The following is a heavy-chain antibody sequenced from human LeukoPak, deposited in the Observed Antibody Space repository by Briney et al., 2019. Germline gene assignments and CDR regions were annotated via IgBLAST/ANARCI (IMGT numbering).Heavy chain of an antibody. D-gene: IGHD6-13*01. V-gene: IGHV3-9*01. CDR3: AKDIAAGTDTAPDY. Sequence: GGSLRLSCAASGFTFDDYAMHWVRQAPGKGLEWVSGISWNSGSIGDADSVKGRFTISRDNAKNSLYLQMNSLRAEDTALYYCAKDIAAGTDTAPDYWGQGTLVTVSS. J-gene: IGHJ4*02. CDR2: ISWNSGSI. CDR1: GFTFDDYA.